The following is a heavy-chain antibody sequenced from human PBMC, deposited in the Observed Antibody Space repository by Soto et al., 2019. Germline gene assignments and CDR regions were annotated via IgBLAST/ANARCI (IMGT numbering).Heavy chain of an antibody. J-gene: IGHJ6*02. CDR2: IVVGSGNT. Sequence: SVKVSSKASGFTVASSAVQWLRQARGQRLEWIVWIVVGSGNTNYAQKFQERVTITRDMSTSTAYMELSSLRSEDTAVYYCAADRNYGDYYLYYYYGMDVWGQGTTVNVSS. V-gene: IGHV1-58*01. CDR1: GFTVASSA. D-gene: IGHD4-17*01. CDR3: AADRNYGDYYLYYYYGMDV.